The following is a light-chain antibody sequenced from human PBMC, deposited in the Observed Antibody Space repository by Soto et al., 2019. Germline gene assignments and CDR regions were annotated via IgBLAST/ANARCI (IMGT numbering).Light chain of an antibody. CDR1: QSVGTN. J-gene: IGKJ1*01. Sequence: SPATLAVATGERVTLSCTASQSVGTNLAWYQQKPGQAPRLLIYGASSRATGIPDRFSGSGSGTDFTLTIHSLQSEDFALYYCQQYDNWPWTFGQGTKVDIK. CDR2: GAS. V-gene: IGKV3D-15*01. CDR3: QQYDNWPWT.